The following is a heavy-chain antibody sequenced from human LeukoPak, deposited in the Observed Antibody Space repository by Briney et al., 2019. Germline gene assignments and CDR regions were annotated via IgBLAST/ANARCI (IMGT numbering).Heavy chain of an antibody. J-gene: IGHJ3*01. Sequence: QPGGSLRLSCVASGFTFRSNWMYWVRQVPGKGLVWVSRINSDGSDTSYGDSVKGRFTISRDNAKSTLYLQMNSLRVDDTAVYYCARLKEVWGRGTMVTVSS. CDR1: GFTFRSNW. CDR3: ARLKEV. V-gene: IGHV3-74*01. D-gene: IGHD4/OR15-4a*01. CDR2: INSDGSDT.